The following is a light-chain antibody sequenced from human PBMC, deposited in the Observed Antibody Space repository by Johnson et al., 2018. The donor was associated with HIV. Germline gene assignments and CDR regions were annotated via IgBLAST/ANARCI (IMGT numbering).Light chain of an antibody. CDR3: GTWDNSLSADFV. CDR2: DNN. Sequence: QPVLTQPPSVSAAPGQKVTISCSGSSSNIGNNYVSWFQHLPGTAPKLLIFDNNKRPSGIPDRFSASKSGTSATLGITGLQTGDEADYYCGTWDNSLSADFVFGTGTEVTVL. CDR1: SSNIGNNY. J-gene: IGLJ1*01. V-gene: IGLV1-51*01.